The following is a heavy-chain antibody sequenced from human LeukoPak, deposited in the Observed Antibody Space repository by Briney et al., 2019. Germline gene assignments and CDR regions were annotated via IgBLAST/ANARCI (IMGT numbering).Heavy chain of an antibody. J-gene: IGHJ3*02. CDR1: GFTFSSYS. D-gene: IGHD2-2*01. V-gene: IGHV3-48*01. CDR2: ISSSSSTI. CDR3: ATMGCSSTSCLDAFDI. Sequence: GGSLRLSCAASGFTFSSYSMNWVRQAPGKGLEWVSYISSSSSTIYYADSVKGRFTISRDNSKNTLYLQMNSLRAEDTAVYYCATMGCSSTSCLDAFDIWGQGTMVTVSS.